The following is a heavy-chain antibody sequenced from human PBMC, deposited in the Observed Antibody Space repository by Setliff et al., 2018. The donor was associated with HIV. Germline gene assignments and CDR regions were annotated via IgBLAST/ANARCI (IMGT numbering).Heavy chain of an antibody. CDR3: GRLSETAMASFDS. CDR2: IYKSGTT. D-gene: IGHD2-21*02. Sequence: PSETLSLTCSVSGGSVNSYHWSWIRQPPGKGLEWIGYIYKSGTTNYSPSLKSRVTISAVPSKNQFPLKLTSVTAADTAVYYCGRLSETAMASFDSWGRGILVTVSS. V-gene: IGHV4-59*08. CDR1: GGSVNSYH. J-gene: IGHJ4*02.